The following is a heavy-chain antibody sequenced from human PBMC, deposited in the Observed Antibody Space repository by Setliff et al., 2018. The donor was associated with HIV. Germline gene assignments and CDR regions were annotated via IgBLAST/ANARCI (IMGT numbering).Heavy chain of an antibody. D-gene: IGHD1-26*01. J-gene: IGHJ4*02. CDR2: INAGNGST. Sequence: ASVKVSCKASGYTFTNYAMQWVRQAPGQGLEWMGWINAGNGSTKYSQKFQGRVTMTRDTSASTAYMELRSLRSDDMAVYYCVRDPIVGATNFDYWGQGTLVTVAS. CDR1: GYTFTNYA. CDR3: VRDPIVGATNFDY. V-gene: IGHV1-3*01.